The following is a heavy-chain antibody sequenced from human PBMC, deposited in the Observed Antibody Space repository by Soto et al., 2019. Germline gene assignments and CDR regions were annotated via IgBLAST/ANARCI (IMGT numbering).Heavy chain of an antibody. Sequence: GGSLRLSCAASGFTVSSNYMSWVRQAPGKGLEWVSVIYSGGSTYYADSVKGRFTISRDNSKNTLYLQMNSLRAEDTAVYYCARLIKGRDAFDIWGQGTMVTGSS. CDR1: GFTVSSNY. CDR2: IYSGGST. V-gene: IGHV3-53*01. CDR3: ARLIKGRDAFDI. J-gene: IGHJ3*02. D-gene: IGHD2-8*01.